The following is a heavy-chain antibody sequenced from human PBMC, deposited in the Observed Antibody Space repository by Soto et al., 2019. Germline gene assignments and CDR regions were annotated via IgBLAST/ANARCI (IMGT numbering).Heavy chain of an antibody. Sequence: PGGSLRLSCAASGFSFDTYAMTWVRQAPGKGLDWVSAVSASGERTYYADSVRGRFIISRDTSKNMLFLEMNGLRGEDSAVYYCARDRGPRNTIFGVVSGGGGQGTLVTVSS. J-gene: IGHJ4*02. CDR3: ARDRGPRNTIFGVVSGG. CDR2: VSASGERT. D-gene: IGHD3-3*02. V-gene: IGHV3-23*01. CDR1: GFSFDTYA.